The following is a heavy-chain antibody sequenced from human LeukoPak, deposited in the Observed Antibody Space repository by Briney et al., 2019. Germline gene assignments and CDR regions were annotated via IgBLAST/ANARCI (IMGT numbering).Heavy chain of an antibody. Sequence: SETLSLTCSVSGGSVGTYYWSWIRQPPGKGLEWIGYIYYNGNTHFNPSLKSRVTISIDMSKNQFSLRLNSVTAADTAIYYCARYYYDSSDFDAFDIWGQGTLVTVSS. CDR1: GGSVGTYY. J-gene: IGHJ3*02. V-gene: IGHV4-59*02. CDR3: ARYYYDSSDFDAFDI. D-gene: IGHD3-22*01. CDR2: IYYNGNT.